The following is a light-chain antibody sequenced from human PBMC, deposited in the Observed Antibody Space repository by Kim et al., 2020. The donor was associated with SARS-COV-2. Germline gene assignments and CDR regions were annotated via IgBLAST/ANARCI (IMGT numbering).Light chain of an antibody. J-gene: IGLJ3*02. Sequence: VAPGQTARITCSGDVLAKKYARWFQQKPGQAPVLVIYKDSERPSGIPERFSGSSSGTTVTLTISGAQVEDEADYYCYSAADNNLGVFGGGTKLTVL. V-gene: IGLV3-27*01. CDR2: KDS. CDR3: YSAADNNLGV. CDR1: VLAKKY.